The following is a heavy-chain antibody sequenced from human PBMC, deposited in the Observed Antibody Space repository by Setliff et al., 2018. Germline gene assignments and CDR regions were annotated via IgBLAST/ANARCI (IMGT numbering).Heavy chain of an antibody. Sequence: GGSLRLSCSASGFTFSVYAMSWVRQAPGKGLEWVATIFGSGANTYYADSVKGRFTISRDNSKNILYLQMNSLRADDTAEYYCARGNFYYFDRTGRGPNWFDPWGQGTLVTVS. D-gene: IGHD3-22*01. CDR3: ARGNFYYFDRTGRGPNWFDP. V-gene: IGHV3-23*01. CDR1: GFTFSVYA. J-gene: IGHJ5*02. CDR2: IFGSGANT.